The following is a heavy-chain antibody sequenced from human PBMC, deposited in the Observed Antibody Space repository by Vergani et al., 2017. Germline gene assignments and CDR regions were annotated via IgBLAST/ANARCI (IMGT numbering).Heavy chain of an antibody. V-gene: IGHV3-30*02. J-gene: IGHJ6*02. D-gene: IGHD2/OR15-2a*01. CDR2: IRSDGSIK. Sequence: QVQLVESGGGVVQPGGSLRLSCVGSGFNFTNYAMHWVRQAPGKGLDWVAFIRSDGSIKFYGDSVKGRFTISRDNSKNTLFLEMSSLRTEDTAVYFCAKVLRNIVVITGMPAMDVWGQGTTVTVSS. CDR3: AKVLRNIVVITGMPAMDV. CDR1: GFNFTNYA.